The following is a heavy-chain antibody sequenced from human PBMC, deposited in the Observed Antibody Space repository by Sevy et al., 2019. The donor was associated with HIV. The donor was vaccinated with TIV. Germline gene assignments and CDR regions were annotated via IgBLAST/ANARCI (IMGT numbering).Heavy chain of an antibody. V-gene: IGHV1-18*01. Sequence: ASVKVSFKASGYTFTSYGISWVRQAPGQGLEWMGWISAYNGNTNYAQKLQGRVTMTTDTSTSTAYMEMRSLRSDDTAVYYCARFARGTGGYYYYYGMDVWGQGTTVTVSS. CDR3: ARFARGTGGYYYYYGMDV. CDR1: GYTFTSYG. D-gene: IGHD7-27*01. CDR2: ISAYNGNT. J-gene: IGHJ6*02.